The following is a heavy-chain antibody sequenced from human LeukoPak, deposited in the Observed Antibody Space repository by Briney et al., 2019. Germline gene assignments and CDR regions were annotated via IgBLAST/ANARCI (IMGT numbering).Heavy chain of an antibody. J-gene: IGHJ6*03. V-gene: IGHV4-34*01. D-gene: IGHD3-3*02. CDR1: GESFSSYY. CDR3: ATRRPSSNHFFRGSMDV. Sequence: SETLSLTCAVYGESFSSYYWSWIRQAPRTGLEWIGGISHSGSTDYNPSLKSRVTISIHTSKKQFSLKLSSVTAADTAVYYCATRRPSSNHFFRGSMDVWGKGTTVTVSS. CDR2: ISHSGST.